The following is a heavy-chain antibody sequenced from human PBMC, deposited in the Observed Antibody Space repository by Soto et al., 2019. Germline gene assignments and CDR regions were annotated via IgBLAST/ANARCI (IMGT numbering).Heavy chain of an antibody. D-gene: IGHD2-2*01. V-gene: IGHV4-4*02. J-gene: IGHJ5*02. CDR2: IYDSGNT. Sequence: QVQLQESGPGLVKASETLSLTCAVSGDSISSGAWWSWVRQSPGKGLQWIGEIYDSGNTRNNPSLKSRVTMSVDKSNNQFSLNLTSVTAADTATYYCERDSRTGCSSTDCYMSWGRGILVTVSS. CDR1: GDSISSGAW. CDR3: ERDSRTGCSSTDCYMS.